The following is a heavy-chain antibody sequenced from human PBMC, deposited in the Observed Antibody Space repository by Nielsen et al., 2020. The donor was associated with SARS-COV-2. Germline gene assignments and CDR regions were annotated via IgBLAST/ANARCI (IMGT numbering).Heavy chain of an antibody. CDR2: IYHSGST. J-gene: IGHJ3*02. D-gene: IGHD4-17*01. Sequence: SETLSLTCAVSGGSISSSNWWSWVRQPPGKGLEWIGEIYHSGSTNYNPSLKSRVTISVDKSKNQFSLKLSSVTAADTAVYYCARADPVDYGDYVNDAFDIWGQGTMVTVSS. V-gene: IGHV4-4*02. CDR1: GGSISSSNW. CDR3: ARADPVDYGDYVNDAFDI.